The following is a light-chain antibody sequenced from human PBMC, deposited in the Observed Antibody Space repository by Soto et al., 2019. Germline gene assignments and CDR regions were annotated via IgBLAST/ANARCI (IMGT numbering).Light chain of an antibody. CDR2: FAS. CDR3: QQPNSHTST. Sequence: QVARYLSTLPGSVGFDVPIFCRACQNIRRWXAGYDQKQAQAPKSLICFASNLHRGGPSRLSGSGSGKDVTPTISRLQPDDFVNYFCQQPNSHTSTVGQGTRLEIK. V-gene: IGKV1-5*02. CDR1: QNIRRW. J-gene: IGKJ5*01.